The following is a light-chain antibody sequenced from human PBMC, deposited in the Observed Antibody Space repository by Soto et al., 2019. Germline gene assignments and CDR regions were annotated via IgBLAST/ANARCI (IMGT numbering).Light chain of an antibody. CDR3: QQRSNWPRT. V-gene: IGKV3-11*01. CDR2: DAS. J-gene: IGKJ2*01. CDR1: QSVSNN. Sequence: EIVLTQSPATLSLSPGERATLSCRASQSVSNNLGWYQQKPGQAPRLLIYDASNRATDIPARFSGSRSGTDFTLTINSLEPEDFAVYYCQQRSNWPRTFGQGTKLEIK.